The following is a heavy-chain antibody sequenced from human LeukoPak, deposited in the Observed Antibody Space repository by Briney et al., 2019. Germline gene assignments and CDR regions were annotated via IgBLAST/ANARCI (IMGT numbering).Heavy chain of an antibody. V-gene: IGHV3-74*01. CDR2: INSDGSST. CDR3: ARDSYDSFNWFDP. D-gene: IGHD3-22*01. Sequence: AGGSLRLSCAASGFTFSDYYMSWIRQAPGKGLVWVSRINSDGSSTSYADSVEGRFTISRDNAKNTLHLQMNSLRAEDTAVYYCARDSYDSFNWFDPWGQGTLVTVSS. CDR1: GFTFSDYY. J-gene: IGHJ5*02.